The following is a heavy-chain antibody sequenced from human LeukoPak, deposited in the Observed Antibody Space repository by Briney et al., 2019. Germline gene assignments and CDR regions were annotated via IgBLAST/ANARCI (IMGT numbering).Heavy chain of an antibody. CDR2: ISGSGGST. CDR1: GFTFSSYA. J-gene: IGHJ4*02. CDR3: AKDRPISVVVVAAFDY. D-gene: IGHD2-15*01. V-gene: IGHV3-23*01. Sequence: GGSLRLSCAASGFTFSSYAMSWVRHAPEKGLEWVSAISGSGGSTYYADSVKGRFTISRDNSKNTLYLQMNSLRAEDTAVYYCAKDRPISVVVVAAFDYWGQGTLVTVSS.